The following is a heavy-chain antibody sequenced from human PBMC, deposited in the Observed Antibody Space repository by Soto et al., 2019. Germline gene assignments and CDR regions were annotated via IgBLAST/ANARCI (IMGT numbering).Heavy chain of an antibody. V-gene: IGHV4-34*01. Sequence: QVHLEQWGAGLLNPSETLSLTCAVYGGSLSGYYWSWVRQSPGKGLEWIGEINHSGTTNYNPSLKPRVTISADTSKHHFSLRLSSVTAADSAVYYCASYHYLDLWTGSRHYMDVWGRGTTVTVSS. D-gene: IGHD3-9*01. J-gene: IGHJ6*03. CDR3: ASYHYLDLWTGSRHYMDV. CDR2: INHSGTT. CDR1: GGSLSGYY.